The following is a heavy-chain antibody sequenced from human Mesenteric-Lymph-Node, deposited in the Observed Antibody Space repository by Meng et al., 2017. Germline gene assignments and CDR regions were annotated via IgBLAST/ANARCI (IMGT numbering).Heavy chain of an antibody. J-gene: IGHJ4*02. V-gene: IGHV4-4*02. CDR1: GGSISSSNW. CDR3: AREGTGDYPSKYYFDY. CDR2: IYHSAGT. Sequence: QLQAWGPVRVMPSGIRALTCAGSGGSISSSNWWSWVRQPPGKGLEWIGEIYHSAGTNSNPSLKSRVTISVDKSRNQFSLRLGSVTAANTAVYYCAREGTGDYPSKYYFDYWGQGTLVTASS. D-gene: IGHD4-17*01.